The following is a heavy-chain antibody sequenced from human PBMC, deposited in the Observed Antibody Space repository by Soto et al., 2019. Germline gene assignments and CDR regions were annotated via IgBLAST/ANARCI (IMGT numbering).Heavy chain of an antibody. V-gene: IGHV3-23*01. CDR2: ISGSGGIT. CDR3: AKAPRVHHYDPGSSSY. Sequence: GGSLRLSCAASGFTFSNYAMSCVRQAPWKGLEWVSGISGSGGITYYADSGKGRFTISRDNSNNTLYLQMNSLRAEDTAVYYCAKAPRVHHYDPGSSSYWGQGT. J-gene: IGHJ4*02. D-gene: IGHD3-10*01. CDR1: GFTFSNYA.